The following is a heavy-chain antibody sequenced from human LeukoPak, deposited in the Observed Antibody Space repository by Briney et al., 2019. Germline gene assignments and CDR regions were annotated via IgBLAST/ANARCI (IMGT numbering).Heavy chain of an antibody. CDR3: ARDGPLSRFDY. D-gene: IGHD3-16*01. V-gene: IGHV4-59*01. Sequence: SETLSLTCTVSGGSISSYYWSWIRQPPGKGLEWIGYIYYSGSTNYNPSLKSRVTISVDTSKNQFSLKLSSVTAADTAVYYCARDGPLSRFDYWGQGTLVTVPS. J-gene: IGHJ4*02. CDR2: IYYSGST. CDR1: GGSISSYY.